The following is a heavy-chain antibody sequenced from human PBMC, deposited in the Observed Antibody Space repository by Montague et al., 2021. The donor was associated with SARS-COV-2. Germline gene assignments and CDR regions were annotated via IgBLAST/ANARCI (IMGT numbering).Heavy chain of an antibody. CDR2: IYHSGST. V-gene: IGHV4-4*02. CDR3: ARGLGCSGGRCYGHWLDP. CDR1: GVSIGSNNW. D-gene: IGHD2-15*01. Sequence: SETLSLTCAVSGVSIGSNNWWSWVRQPPGKGLEWIGEIYHSGSTNYNPSLKSRVTISVDKSKNQFSLKMSSVTAADTAVFYCARGLGCSGGRCYGHWLDPWGQGTLVTVSS. J-gene: IGHJ5*02.